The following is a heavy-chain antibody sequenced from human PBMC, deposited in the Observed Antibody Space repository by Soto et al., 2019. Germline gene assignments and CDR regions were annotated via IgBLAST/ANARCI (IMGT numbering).Heavy chain of an antibody. CDR2: ISSTTNYI. CDR1: GFTFTRYS. J-gene: IGHJ4*02. V-gene: IGHV3-21*06. CDR3: ARESEDLTSNFDY. Sequence: KPGGSLRLSCAASGFTFTRYSMNRVRQAPGKGLEWVSSISSTTNYIYYGDSMKGRFTISRDNAKNSLYLEMNSLRAEDTAVYYCARESEDLTSNFDYWGQGTLVTVSS.